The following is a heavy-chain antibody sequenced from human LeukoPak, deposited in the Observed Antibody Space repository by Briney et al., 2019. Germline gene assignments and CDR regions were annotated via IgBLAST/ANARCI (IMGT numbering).Heavy chain of an antibody. D-gene: IGHD4-17*01. CDR1: GFTFDDYG. Sequence: GGSLRLSCAASGFTFDDYGMSWVRQAPGKGLEWVSGINWNGGSTGYADSVKGRFTISRDNAKNSLYPQMNSLRAEDTAVYYCARTNTVTEAFDIWGQGTMVTVSS. V-gene: IGHV3-20*04. CDR2: INWNGGST. J-gene: IGHJ3*02. CDR3: ARTNTVTEAFDI.